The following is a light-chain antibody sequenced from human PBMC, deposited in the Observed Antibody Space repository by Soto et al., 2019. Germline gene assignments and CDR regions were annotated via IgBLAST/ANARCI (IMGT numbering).Light chain of an antibody. CDR2: GAS. J-gene: IGKJ1*01. Sequence: VMTQSPATLSGSPWERATLSCWASETVATNLAWYQQKPGQAPRLLISGASTRAAGISDRFRGSGSGTEFTLTISSLRSEDSAIYYCQQYFEWPPMTFGQGTKVDIK. CDR1: ETVATN. V-gene: IGKV3-15*01. CDR3: QQYFEWPPMT.